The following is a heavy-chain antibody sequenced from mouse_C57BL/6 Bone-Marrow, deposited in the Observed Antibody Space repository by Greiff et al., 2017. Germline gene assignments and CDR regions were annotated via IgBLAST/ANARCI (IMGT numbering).Heavy chain of an antibody. CDR2: IDPSDSYT. Sequence: QVQLQQPGAELVMPGASVKLSCKASGYTFTSYWMHWVKQRPGQGLEWIGEIDPSDSYTNYNQKFKGKSTLTVDKSSSTAYMQLSSLTSEDSAVNDCARSRQHDYYARDYWGQGTSVTVSS. CDR3: ARSRQHDYYARDY. CDR1: GYTFTSYW. J-gene: IGHJ4*01. D-gene: IGHD3-2*01. V-gene: IGHV1-69*01.